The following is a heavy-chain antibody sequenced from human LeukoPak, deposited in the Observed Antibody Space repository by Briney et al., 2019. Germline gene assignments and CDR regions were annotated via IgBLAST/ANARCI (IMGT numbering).Heavy chain of an antibody. V-gene: IGHV1-69*13. D-gene: IGHD2-8*02. CDR2: IIPIFGTA. Sequence: SVKVSCKASGGTFSSYAISWVRQAPGQGLEWMGGIIPIFGTANYAQKFQGRVTITADESTSTAYMELSSLRSEDTAVYYCASRPDDRGAILGVGFDYWGQGTLVTVSS. J-gene: IGHJ4*02. CDR3: ASRPDDRGAILGVGFDY. CDR1: GGTFSSYA.